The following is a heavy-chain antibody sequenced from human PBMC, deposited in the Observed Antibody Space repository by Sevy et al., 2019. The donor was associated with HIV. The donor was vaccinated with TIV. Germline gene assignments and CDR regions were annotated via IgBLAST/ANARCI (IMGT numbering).Heavy chain of an antibody. CDR2: LSFGCGEI. Sequence: GGSVRLSCAASGFTFSKYSMSWVRQPPGKGLEWVSTLSFGCGEINYADSVKGRFTISRDNSKSSVYLQMNNLRPEDTAVYYCAREGCNKPHDYWGQGTLVTVSS. D-gene: IGHD2-8*01. J-gene: IGHJ4*02. CDR3: AREGCNKPHDY. CDR1: GFTFSKYS. V-gene: IGHV3-23*01.